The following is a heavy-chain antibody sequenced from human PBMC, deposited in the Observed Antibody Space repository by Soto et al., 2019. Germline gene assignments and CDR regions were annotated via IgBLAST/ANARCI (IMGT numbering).Heavy chain of an antibody. Sequence: PGGSLRLSCAASGFTFSNAWMSWVRQAPGKGLEWVGRIKSKTDGGTTDYAAPVKGRFTISRDDSKNTLYLQMNSLKTEDTAVYYCTTAPLYNWNYGDFDYWGQGTLVTVSS. CDR3: TTAPLYNWNYGDFDY. CDR1: GFTFSNAW. CDR2: IKSKTDGGTT. J-gene: IGHJ4*02. D-gene: IGHD1-7*01. V-gene: IGHV3-15*01.